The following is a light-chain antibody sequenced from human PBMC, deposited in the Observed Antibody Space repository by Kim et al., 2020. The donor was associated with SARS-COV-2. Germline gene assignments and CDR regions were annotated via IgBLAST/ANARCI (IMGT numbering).Light chain of an antibody. J-gene: IGLJ1*01. V-gene: IGLV2-23*02. CDR1: SSDVGSYNL. Sequence: SITISCTGTSSDVGSYNLVSWYQQHPGKAPKLLIYEVTKRPSGVSNRFSGSKSDNTASLTISGLQSEDEADYYCCSYAGSRTVYVFGTGTKVTVL. CDR3: CSYAGSRTVYV. CDR2: EVT.